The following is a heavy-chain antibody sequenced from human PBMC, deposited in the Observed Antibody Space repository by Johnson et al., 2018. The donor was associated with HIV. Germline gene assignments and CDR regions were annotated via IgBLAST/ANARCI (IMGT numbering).Heavy chain of an antibody. CDR3: AKSIAAAGTNAFDI. V-gene: IGHV3-30*02. J-gene: IGHJ3*02. CDR2: IQYDGSNK. Sequence: QVQLVESGGGLVQPGGSLRLSCGASGFSVSNNYMNWVRQAPGKGLEWVAFIQYDGSNKYYADSVKGRFTISRDNSKNTLYLQMNSLRAEDTAVYYCAKSIAAAGTNAFDIWGQGTMVTVSS. D-gene: IGHD6-13*01. CDR1: GFSVSNNY.